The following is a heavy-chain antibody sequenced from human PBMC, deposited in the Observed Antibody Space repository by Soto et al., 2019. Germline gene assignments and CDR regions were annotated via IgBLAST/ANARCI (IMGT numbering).Heavy chain of an antibody. D-gene: IGHD1-1*01. V-gene: IGHV4-39*01. CDR1: GASVSSDTHY. Sequence: SETLSLTCTVSGASVSSDTHYWAWVRQPLGKGLEWIGCVYYSGRTYYNPSLKSRVSISIDTSKNQFSVKLTSMTAADTAIYFCARQQLEFSNWFDSWGQGTLVTVS. CDR3: ARQQLEFSNWFDS. J-gene: IGHJ5*01. CDR2: VYYSGRT.